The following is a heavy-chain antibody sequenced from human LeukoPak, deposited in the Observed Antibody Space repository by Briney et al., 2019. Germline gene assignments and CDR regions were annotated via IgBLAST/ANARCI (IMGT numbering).Heavy chain of an antibody. CDR2: INHSGST. J-gene: IGHJ4*02. V-gene: IGHV4-34*01. Sequence: SETLSLTCAVYGGSFSGYYWSWIRQPPGKGLEWIGEINHSGSTNYNPSLKSRVTMSVDTSKNQFSLKLSSVTAADTAVYYCARGHIVVVPAAILSRTCYFDYWGQGTLVTVSS. D-gene: IGHD2-2*01. CDR1: GGSFSGYY. CDR3: ARGHIVVVPAAILSRTCYFDY.